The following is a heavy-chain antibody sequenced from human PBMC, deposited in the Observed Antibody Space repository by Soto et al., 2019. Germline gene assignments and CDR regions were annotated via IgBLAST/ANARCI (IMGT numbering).Heavy chain of an antibody. CDR1: GFTFHNFA. CDR3: AKVRGFYYGSGSYMGLDI. J-gene: IGHJ3*02. D-gene: IGHD3-10*01. V-gene: IGHV3-23*01. CDR2: IGGSGLST. Sequence: GGSLRLSCAASGFTFHNFAMNWVRQAPGKGLEWVSAIGGSGLSTYSADSVKGRFIISRDNSKNTLYLEMNSLRAEDTAVYYCAKVRGFYYGSGSYMGLDIWGQGTMVTVSS.